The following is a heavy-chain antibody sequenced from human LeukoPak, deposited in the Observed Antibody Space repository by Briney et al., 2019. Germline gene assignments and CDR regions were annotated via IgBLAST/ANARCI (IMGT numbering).Heavy chain of an antibody. CDR3: AXXXRWLQFGATYFDN. CDR1: GGSVSGYY. V-gene: IGHV4-34*01. CDR2: IYYSGSS. Sequence: SETLSLTCAVYGGSVSGYYWSWIRQPPGKGLEWIGSIYYSGSSYYNSSLRSRVSISVDTSKNHFSLKLTSVTAADTAVYYCAXXXRWLQFGATYFDNWGQGTLVTVSS. J-gene: IGHJ4*02. D-gene: IGHD5-24*01.